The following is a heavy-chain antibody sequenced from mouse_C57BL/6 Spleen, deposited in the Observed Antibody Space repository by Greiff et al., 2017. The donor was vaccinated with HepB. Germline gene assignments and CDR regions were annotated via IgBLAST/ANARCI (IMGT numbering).Heavy chain of an antibody. CDR1: GYTFTSYW. D-gene: IGHD1-1*01. V-gene: IGHV1S81*02. Sequence: QVQLQQPGAELVKAGASVKMSCKASGYTFTSYWMHWVKQRLGQGLEWFAETNPTNGRTYYNEKFKSKATLTVDKSSSTAYMLLSGPTFEDSAVYYCARIKKIVATYFDYCDQGTTLTVSS. J-gene: IGHJ2*01. CDR3: ARIKKIVATYFDY. CDR2: TNPTNGRT.